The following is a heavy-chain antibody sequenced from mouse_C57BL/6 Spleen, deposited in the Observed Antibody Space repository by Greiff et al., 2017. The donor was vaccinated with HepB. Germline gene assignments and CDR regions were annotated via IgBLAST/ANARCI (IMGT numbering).Heavy chain of an antibody. CDR2: ISSGSSTI. D-gene: IGHD2-3*01. V-gene: IGHV5-17*01. CDR1: GFTFSDYG. CDR3: ARHYDGYYDGYFDV. J-gene: IGHJ1*03. Sequence: EVQRVESGGGLVKPGGSLKLSCAASGFTFSDYGMHWVRQAPEKGLEWVAYISSGSSTIYYADTVKGRFTISRDNAKNTLFLQMTSLRSEDTAMYYCARHYDGYYDGYFDVWGTGTTVTVSS.